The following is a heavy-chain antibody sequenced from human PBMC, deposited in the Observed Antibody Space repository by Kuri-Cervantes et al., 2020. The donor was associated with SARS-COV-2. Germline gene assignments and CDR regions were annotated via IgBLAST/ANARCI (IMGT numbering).Heavy chain of an antibody. V-gene: IGHV3-48*01. CDR3: ARGPHITLIRGAYFDL. D-gene: IGHD3-10*01. CDR1: GFTFSTYS. Sequence: GESLKISCAASGFTFSTYSMNWVRQAPGKGLEWVSYISSGSSTIYYADSVKGRFTIYRDNARNSLYLQMNSLRAEDTAVYYCARGPHITLIRGAYFDLWGRGTLVTVSS. J-gene: IGHJ2*01. CDR2: ISSGSSTI.